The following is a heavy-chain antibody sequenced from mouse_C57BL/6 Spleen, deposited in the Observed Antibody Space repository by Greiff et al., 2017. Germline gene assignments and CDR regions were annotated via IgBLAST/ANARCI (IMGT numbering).Heavy chain of an antibody. V-gene: IGHV1-22*01. D-gene: IGHD2-10*02. Sequence: EVQGVESGPELVKPGASVKMSCKASGYTFTDYNMHWVKQSHGKSLEWIGYINPNNGGTSYNQKFKGKATLTVNKSSSTAYMELRSLTSEDSAVYYCASPYGNHFAYWGQGTLVTVSA. J-gene: IGHJ3*01. CDR3: ASPYGNHFAY. CDR1: GYTFTDYN. CDR2: INPNNGGT.